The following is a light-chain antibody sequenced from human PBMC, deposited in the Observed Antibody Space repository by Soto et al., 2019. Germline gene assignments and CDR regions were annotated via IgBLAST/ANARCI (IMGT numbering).Light chain of an antibody. J-gene: IGLJ2*01. CDR3: NSFALSKTVI. CDR2: EVT. CDR1: SSDVGAHDF. V-gene: IGLV2-14*01. Sequence: QSALTQPASVSESPGQSITISCSGTSSDVGAHDFVSWFQHHPDKAPNVIIFEVTKRPSGVSDRFSGSKTGNTASLTISGLQAEDEADNYCNSFALSKTVIFGGGTKLTVL.